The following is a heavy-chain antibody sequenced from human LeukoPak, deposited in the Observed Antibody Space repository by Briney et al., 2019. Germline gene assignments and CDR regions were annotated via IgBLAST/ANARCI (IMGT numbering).Heavy chain of an antibody. Sequence: GGSLRLSCAASGFTFRSYAMRWVRQAPGKGLEWVAVITYDGGREYSADSVKGRFTISRDNSKNTLYLQMVSLRAEDTAVYYCAKDLSGYYTMDVWGQGTTVTVSS. CDR1: GFTFRSYA. CDR2: ITYDGGRE. CDR3: AKDLSGYYTMDV. D-gene: IGHD3-10*01. J-gene: IGHJ6*02. V-gene: IGHV3-30-3*01.